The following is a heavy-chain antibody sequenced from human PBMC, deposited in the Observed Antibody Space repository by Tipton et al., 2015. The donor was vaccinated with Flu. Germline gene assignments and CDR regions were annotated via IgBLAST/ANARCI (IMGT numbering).Heavy chain of an antibody. CDR1: GGSISSSRYY. J-gene: IGHJ3*02. Sequence: TLSLTCTVSGGSISSSRYYWGWIRQPPGKGLEWIGSIYHSGTAYYNPSLKSRVTISVDTSKNQFSLKLSSVTAADTAVYYCAREWGDAFDIWCQGTMVPVSS. D-gene: IGHD3-16*01. CDR3: AREWGDAFDI. V-gene: IGHV4-39*07. CDR2: IYHSGTA.